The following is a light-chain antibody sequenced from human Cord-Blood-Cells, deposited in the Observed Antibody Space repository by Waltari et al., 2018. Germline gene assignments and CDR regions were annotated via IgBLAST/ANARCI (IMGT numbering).Light chain of an antibody. CDR2: AAS. CDR1: QGISNY. Sequence: DIQMTQSPSSLSASVGDRVTITCRASQGISNYLAWYQQKPGKVPKLLIYAASTLQSGVPSRFSGSVSGTEFTLTISSLQPEDVATYYCQKYNSAPTCGGGTKVEIK. V-gene: IGKV1-27*01. J-gene: IGKJ4*01. CDR3: QKYNSAPT.